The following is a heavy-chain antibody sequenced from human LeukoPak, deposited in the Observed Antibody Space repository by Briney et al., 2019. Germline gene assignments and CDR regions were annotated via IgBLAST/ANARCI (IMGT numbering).Heavy chain of an antibody. D-gene: IGHD5-12*01. J-gene: IGHJ4*02. CDR2: INPNSGGT. CDR1: GYTFTGYY. V-gene: IGHV1-2*04. Sequence: ASVKVSCKASGYTFTGYYMHWVRQAPGQGLEWTGWINPNSGGTNYAQKFQGWVTMTRDTSISTAYMELSRLRSDDTAVYYCARAPVATPSEFDYWGQGTLVTVSS. CDR3: ARAPVATPSEFDY.